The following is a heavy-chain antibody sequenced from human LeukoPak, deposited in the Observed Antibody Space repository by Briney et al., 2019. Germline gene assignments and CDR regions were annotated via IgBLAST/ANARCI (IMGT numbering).Heavy chain of an antibody. J-gene: IGHJ4*02. D-gene: IGHD3-9*01. Sequence: GSSVKVSCKASGGTFSSYAISWVRQAPGQGLEWMGGIIPIFGTANYAQKFQGRVTITADESTSTAYMELSSLRSEDTAVYYCARGTAGDDILTGFDYWGQGTLVTVSP. CDR2: IIPIFGTA. CDR3: ARGTAGDDILTGFDY. CDR1: GGTFSSYA. V-gene: IGHV1-69*01.